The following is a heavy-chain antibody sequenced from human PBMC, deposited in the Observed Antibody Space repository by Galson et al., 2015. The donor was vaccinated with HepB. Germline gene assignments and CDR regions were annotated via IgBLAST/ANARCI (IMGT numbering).Heavy chain of an antibody. Sequence: SLRLSCATSGFTFSHCGMHWVRQAPGKGLEWVGIIWYDGTQQYYADSVKGRFTISRDNSKSTLYLQMNTLRAEDTAVYYCAKDRTGSTWYIHDYWGQGTLVTVSS. J-gene: IGHJ4*02. CDR2: IWYDGTQQ. CDR1: GFTFSHCG. V-gene: IGHV3-33*06. D-gene: IGHD6-13*01. CDR3: AKDRTGSTWYIHDY.